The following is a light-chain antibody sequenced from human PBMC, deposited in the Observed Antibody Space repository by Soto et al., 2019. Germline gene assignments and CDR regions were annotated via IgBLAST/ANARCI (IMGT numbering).Light chain of an antibody. CDR1: QSVSSSY. V-gene: IGKV3D-20*02. Sequence: EVVWTQSPGTLSLSPGERATLSCRASQSVSSSYLAWYQQKPGQAPRLLIYGASTRASGIPDRFSGSGSGTDFTLTISRLEPEDFAVYYCQQRSNWPSITSGQRTRLEIK. J-gene: IGKJ5*01. CDR3: QQRSNWPSIT. CDR2: GAS.